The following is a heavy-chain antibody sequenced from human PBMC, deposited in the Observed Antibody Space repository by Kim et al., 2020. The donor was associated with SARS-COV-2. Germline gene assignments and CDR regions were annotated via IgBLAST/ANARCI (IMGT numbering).Heavy chain of an antibody. J-gene: IGHJ4*02. V-gene: IGHV3-21*01. D-gene: IGHD3-10*01. Sequence: GGSLRLSCAASGFTFSSYSMNWVRQAPGKGLEWVSSISSSSSYIYYADSVKGRFTISRDNAKNSLYLQMNSLRAEDTAVYYCARDWRREYYYGSGSYADYWGQGTLVTVSS. CDR2: ISSSSSYI. CDR1: GFTFSSYS. CDR3: ARDWRREYYYGSGSYADY.